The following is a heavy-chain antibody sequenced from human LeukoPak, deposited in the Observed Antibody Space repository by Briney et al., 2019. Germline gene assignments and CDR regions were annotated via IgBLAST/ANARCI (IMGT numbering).Heavy chain of an antibody. CDR1: GGSISSYY. D-gene: IGHD1/OR15-1a*01. J-gene: IGHJ4*02. CDR3: ARGRNWNNMPYYFDY. Sequence: TSETLSLTCTVSGGSISSYYWSWIRQPPGKGLEWIGYIYYSGSTNYNPSLKSRVTISVDTSKNQFSLKLSSVTAADTAVYYCARGRNWNNMPYYFDYWGQGTLVTVSS. V-gene: IGHV4-59*01. CDR2: IYYSGST.